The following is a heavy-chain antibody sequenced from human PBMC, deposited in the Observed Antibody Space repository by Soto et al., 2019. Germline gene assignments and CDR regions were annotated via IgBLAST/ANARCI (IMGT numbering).Heavy chain of an antibody. CDR2: IKEDGSEI. CDR3: ARDVGFDYVN. V-gene: IGHV3-7*01. D-gene: IGHD3-16*01. J-gene: IGHJ4*02. CDR1: GFSIRSYC. Sequence: EVQLVESGGGLVQPGGSLRISCAVSGFSIRSYCMSWVRQAPGKGLEWVASIKEDGSEIYYVESVRGRFTISRDSAENALHLLMNSLSAEDTGVYFCARDVGFDYVNWGQGTLVTVSS.